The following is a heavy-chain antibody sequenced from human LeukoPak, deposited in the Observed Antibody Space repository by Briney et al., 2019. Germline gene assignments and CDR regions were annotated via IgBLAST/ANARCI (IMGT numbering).Heavy chain of an antibody. Sequence: ASVKVSCKASGYTFTSYYMHWVRQVPGQGLEWMGIINPSGGSTSYAQKFQGRVTMTRDTSTSTVYMELSSLRSEDTTVYYCARGGSSWNDRLDPDYWGQGTLVTVSS. V-gene: IGHV1-46*01. J-gene: IGHJ4*02. CDR2: INPSGGST. D-gene: IGHD1-1*01. CDR1: GYTFTSYY. CDR3: ARGGSSWNDRLDPDY.